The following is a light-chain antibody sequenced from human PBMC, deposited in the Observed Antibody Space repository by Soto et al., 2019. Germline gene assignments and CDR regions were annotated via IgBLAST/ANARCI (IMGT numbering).Light chain of an antibody. CDR2: GAS. V-gene: IGKV3-15*01. CDR3: HQYNNGPPWT. J-gene: IGKJ1*01. CDR1: QSVSSN. Sequence: EIVTTQSPATLSVSPGERATLSCRASQSVSSNLAWYQQTPGQAPRLLIYGASTRATGIPARFSGSGSGTEFTLTISSLQSEDYAVYYCHQYNNGPPWTFGQGTKVDI.